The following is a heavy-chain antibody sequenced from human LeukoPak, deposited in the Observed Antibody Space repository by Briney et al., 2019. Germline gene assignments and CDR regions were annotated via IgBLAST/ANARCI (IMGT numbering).Heavy chain of an antibody. J-gene: IGHJ6*03. Sequence: GGSLRLSCTVSGFTVSSNSMSWVRQAPGKGLEWVSFIYSDNTHYSDSVKGRFTISRDNSKNTLYLQMNSLRAEDTAVYYCARRDMKQWLGYYYYYYMDVWGQGTLVTVSS. CDR3: ARRDMKQWLGYYYYYYMDV. V-gene: IGHV3-53*01. CDR1: GFTVSSNS. D-gene: IGHD6-19*01. CDR2: IYSDNT.